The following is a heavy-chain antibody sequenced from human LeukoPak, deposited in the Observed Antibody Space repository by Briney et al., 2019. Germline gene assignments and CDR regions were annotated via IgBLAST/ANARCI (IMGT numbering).Heavy chain of an antibody. Sequence: PSETLSLTCTVSGGSISSYYWSWIRQPAGKGLEWIGRIYISATTSYNPSLKSRVTMSVDTSKNQFSLKLSSVTAADTAVYYCARDSVRGVDLDVWGKGTTVTISS. CDR3: ARDSVRGVDLDV. CDR1: GGSISSYY. V-gene: IGHV4-4*07. CDR2: IYISATT. J-gene: IGHJ6*04. D-gene: IGHD3-10*01.